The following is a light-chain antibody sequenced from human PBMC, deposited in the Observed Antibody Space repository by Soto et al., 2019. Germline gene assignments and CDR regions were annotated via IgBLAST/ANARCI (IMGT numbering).Light chain of an antibody. Sequence: QSALTQPASVSGSTGQSITIPCTGTSNDVGSHKLVSWYQQYPGNAPKLIIFEAYKRPSGVSNRFSGSKSGSTASLTISVLQAEDEADYYCCSNAVGSTYVFGTGTKGTVL. J-gene: IGLJ1*01. V-gene: IGLV2-23*01. CDR2: EAY. CDR1: SNDVGSHKL. CDR3: CSNAVGSTYV.